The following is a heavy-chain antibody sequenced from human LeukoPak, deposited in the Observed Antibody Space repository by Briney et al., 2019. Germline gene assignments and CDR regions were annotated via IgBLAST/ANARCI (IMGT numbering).Heavy chain of an antibody. J-gene: IGHJ5*02. Sequence: ASVKVSCKASGYTFIDYYMHWVRQAPGHGLEWMGWINPDSGGTNYAQKFQGRVTMTRDTSISTAYMELSRLRSDDTAVYYCASLAASGTSWFDPWGQGTRVTVSS. V-gene: IGHV1-2*02. D-gene: IGHD6-13*01. CDR2: INPDSGGT. CDR3: ASLAASGTSWFDP. CDR1: GYTFIDYY.